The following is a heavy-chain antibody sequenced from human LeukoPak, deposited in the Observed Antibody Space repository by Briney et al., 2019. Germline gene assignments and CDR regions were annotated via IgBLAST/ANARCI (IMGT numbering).Heavy chain of an antibody. D-gene: IGHD2-2*01. CDR1: GFTFGSYS. CDR2: ITSRSGTM. V-gene: IGHV3-48*01. J-gene: IGHJ4*02. Sequence: GGSLRLSCAASGFTFGSYSMNWVRQAPGKGLEWVAYITSRSGTMFYADSVKGRVTISRDNAENSMYLQMNNLRVEDTAVYYCAKGYCSSTSCYPGDYYFDYWGQGTLVTVSS. CDR3: AKGYCSSTSCYPGDYYFDY.